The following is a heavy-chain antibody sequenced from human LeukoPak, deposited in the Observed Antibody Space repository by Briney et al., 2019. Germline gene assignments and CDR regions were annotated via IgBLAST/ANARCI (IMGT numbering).Heavy chain of an antibody. V-gene: IGHV4-59*01. D-gene: IGHD2-2*01. CDR2: IYYSGST. CDR1: GGSISSYY. Sequence: SETLSLTCIVSGGSISSYYWSWIRQPPGKGLEWIGYIYYSGSTNYNPSLKSRVTISVDTSKNQFSLKLRSVTAADTAVYYCARMYCSSSSCYPGDYWGQGTLVTVSS. CDR3: ARMYCSSSSCYPGDY. J-gene: IGHJ4*02.